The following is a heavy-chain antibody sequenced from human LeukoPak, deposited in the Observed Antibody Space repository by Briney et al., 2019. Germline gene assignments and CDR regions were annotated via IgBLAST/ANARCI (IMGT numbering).Heavy chain of an antibody. V-gene: IGHV1-18*01. Sequence: GPVKVSCKASGYTFTSYGVSWVRQAPGEGLEWMGWISGSNGNTNYAQKLQSGVTMTTGTSTSTAYMELRSLRSDDTAVYYCARYPLSYSSNWHYYFDYWGQGTLLTVSS. CDR3: ARYPLSYSSNWHYYFDY. CDR1: GYTFTSYG. D-gene: IGHD6-13*01. J-gene: IGHJ4*02. CDR2: ISGSNGNT.